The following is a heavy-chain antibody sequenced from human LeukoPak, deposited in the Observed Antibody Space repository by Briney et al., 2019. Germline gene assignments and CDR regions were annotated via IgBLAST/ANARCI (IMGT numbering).Heavy chain of an antibody. D-gene: IGHD1-26*01. Sequence: SETLSLTCTVSGGSISSSSYYWGWIRQPPGKGLEWIGSIYYSGSTYYNPSLKSRVTISVDRSKNQFSLKLSSVTAADTAVYYCARGIVGATKYYYGMDVWGQGTAVTVSS. CDR2: IYYSGST. CDR1: GGSISSSSYY. J-gene: IGHJ6*02. V-gene: IGHV4-39*07. CDR3: ARGIVGATKYYYGMDV.